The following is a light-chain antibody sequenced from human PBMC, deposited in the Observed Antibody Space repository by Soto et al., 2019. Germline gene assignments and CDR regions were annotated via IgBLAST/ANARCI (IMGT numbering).Light chain of an antibody. V-gene: IGLV2-14*01. CDR2: GVT. J-gene: IGLJ1*01. Sequence: QSALTQPASVSGSPGQSITISCTGTSSDVSAYNYVSWYQQYPGKAPKLMIYGVTNRPSGVSNRFSGSKTGNTASLTISGLQAEDEADYYCFSHRGGDSHVFGTGTKLTVL. CDR3: FSHRGGDSHV. CDR1: SSDVSAYNY.